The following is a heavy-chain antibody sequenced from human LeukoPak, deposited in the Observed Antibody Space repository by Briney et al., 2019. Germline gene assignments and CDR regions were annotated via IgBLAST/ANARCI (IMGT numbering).Heavy chain of an antibody. J-gene: IGHJ4*02. D-gene: IGHD2-21*02. Sequence: GGSLRLSCAASGFTFSSYEMNWVRQAPGKGQEWVSFISSSGSTIYYADSVKGRFTISRDNAKNSLYLQMSSLRADDAAVYYCARIVVTAMDYWGQGTLVTVS. CDR2: ISSSGSTI. V-gene: IGHV3-48*03. CDR1: GFTFSSYE. CDR3: ARIVVTAMDY.